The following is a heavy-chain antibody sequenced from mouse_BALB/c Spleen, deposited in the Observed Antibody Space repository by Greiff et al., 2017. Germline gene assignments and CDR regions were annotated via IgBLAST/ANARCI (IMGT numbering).Heavy chain of an antibody. CDR3: TTIYYDYEEFAY. Sequence: VQLQQSGAELVKPGASVKLSCKASGYTFTSYYMYWVKQRPGQGLEWIGEINPSNGGTNFNEKFKSKATLTVDKSSSTAYMQLSSLTSEDSAVYYCTTIYYDYEEFAYWGQGTLVTVSA. J-gene: IGHJ3*01. D-gene: IGHD2-4*01. CDR2: INPSNGGT. V-gene: IGHV1S16*01. CDR1: GYTFTSYY.